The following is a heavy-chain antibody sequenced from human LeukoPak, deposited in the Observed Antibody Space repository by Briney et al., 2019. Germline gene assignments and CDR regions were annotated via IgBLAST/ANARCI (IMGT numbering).Heavy chain of an antibody. V-gene: IGHV4-31*03. CDR2: IYYSGST. CDR3: AREGGRTGAFDI. D-gene: IGHD1-14*01. Sequence: SQTLSLTCTVSGGSISSGGYYWSWIRQHPGKGLEWIGYIYYSGSTYYNPSLKSRVTISVDTSKNQFSLKLSSVTAADTAVYYCAREGGRTGAFDIWGQGTMVTVSP. J-gene: IGHJ3*02. CDR1: GGSISSGGYY.